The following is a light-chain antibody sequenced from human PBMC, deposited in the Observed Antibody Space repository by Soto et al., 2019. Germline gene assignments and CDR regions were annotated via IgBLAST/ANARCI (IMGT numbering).Light chain of an antibody. CDR1: QSISTW. V-gene: IGKV1-5*03. J-gene: IGKJ3*01. CDR2: WAS. CDR3: QHYTTYSGT. Sequence: DIHMTQSPATLSASVGDRVTITCRASQSISTWLAWYQQKPWKAPKLLIYWASSLESGVPSRFSGSGSGTEFTLTISSLQPDDFATYYCQHYTTYSGTFGPGTKVDLK.